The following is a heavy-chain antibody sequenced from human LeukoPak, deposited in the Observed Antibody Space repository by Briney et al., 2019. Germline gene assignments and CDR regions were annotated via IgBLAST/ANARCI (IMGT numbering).Heavy chain of an antibody. CDR1: GFTFSSYG. V-gene: IGHV3-33*01. CDR3: ARDPSQYCSSTSCLLEGSMDV. J-gene: IGHJ6*04. D-gene: IGHD2-2*01. CDR2: IWYGGSNK. Sequence: GGSLRLSCAASGFTFSSYGMHWVRQAPGKGLECVAVIWYGGSNKYYADSVKGRFTISRDNSKNTLYLQMNSLRAEDTAVYYCARDPSQYCSSTSCLLEGSMDVWGKGTTVTVSS.